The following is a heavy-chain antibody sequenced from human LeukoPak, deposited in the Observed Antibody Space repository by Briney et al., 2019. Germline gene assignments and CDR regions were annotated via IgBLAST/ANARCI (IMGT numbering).Heavy chain of an antibody. D-gene: IGHD2-15*01. Sequence: PSETLSLTCTVSGVSISSYYWSWIRQPAGKRLEWIGRSYTSGSTNYNPSLKSRVTISVDKSKNQFSLKLSSVTAADTAVYYCARDCSGGSCYLSDAFDIWGQGTMVTVSS. CDR2: SYTSGST. J-gene: IGHJ3*02. V-gene: IGHV4-4*07. CDR1: GVSISSYY. CDR3: ARDCSGGSCYLSDAFDI.